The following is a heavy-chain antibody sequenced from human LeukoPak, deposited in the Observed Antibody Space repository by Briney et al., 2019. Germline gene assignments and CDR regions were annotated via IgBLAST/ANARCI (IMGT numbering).Heavy chain of an antibody. CDR3: ARVWVDSSSPDYFDY. CDR1: GFTFSSYS. D-gene: IGHD6-13*01. CDR2: ISSSSSYI. V-gene: IGHV3-21*01. Sequence: GGSLRLSCAASGFTFSSYSMNWVRQAPGKGLEWVSSISSSSSYIYYADSVKGRFTISRDNAKNSLYLQMNSLRAEDTAVYYCARVWVDSSSPDYFDYWGQGILVTVSS. J-gene: IGHJ4*02.